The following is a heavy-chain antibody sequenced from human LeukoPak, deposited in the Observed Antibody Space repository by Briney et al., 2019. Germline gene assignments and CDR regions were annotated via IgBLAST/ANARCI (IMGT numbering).Heavy chain of an antibody. V-gene: IGHV1-3*02. CDR2: SNAGNGNT. Sequence: GASVKVSCKASGYTXTSYAMHWVRQAPGQRLEWMGWSNAGNGNTKYSQEFQGRVTITRDTSASTAYMELSSLRSEDTAVYYCARGLCSSGCPAWFDPWGQGTLVTVSS. D-gene: IGHD6-19*01. CDR1: GYTXTSYA. CDR3: ARGLCSSGCPAWFDP. J-gene: IGHJ5*02.